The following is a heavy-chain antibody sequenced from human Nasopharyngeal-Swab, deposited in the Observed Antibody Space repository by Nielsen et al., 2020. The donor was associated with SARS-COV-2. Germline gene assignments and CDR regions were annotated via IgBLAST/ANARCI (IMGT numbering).Heavy chain of an antibody. CDR1: GFTVGGYA. V-gene: IGHV3-49*04. J-gene: IGHJ4*02. CDR2: IRSKAYGGTT. CDR3: AKATVGTTSRGWGALDK. D-gene: IGHD1-1*01. Sequence: GESLKISCTASGFTVGGYAMSWVRQAPGKGLEWVGSIRSKAYGGTTEYAASVKGRFTISRDNARNSLYLQMNSLRREDTALYYCAKATVGTTSRGWGALDKWGQGTLVTVSS.